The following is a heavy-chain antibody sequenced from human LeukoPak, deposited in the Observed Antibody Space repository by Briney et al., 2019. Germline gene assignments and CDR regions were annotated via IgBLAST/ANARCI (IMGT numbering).Heavy chain of an antibody. J-gene: IGHJ4*02. Sequence: PGGSLRLSHAASGFTFSNAWMSWVRQAPGKGLEWVGRIKSKTDGGTTDYAAPVKGGFTISRDDSKNTLYLQMSSLRAEDTAVYYCAKDVAITVVTPFDYWGQGTLVTVSS. CDR1: GFTFSNAW. V-gene: IGHV3-15*01. CDR3: AKDVAITVVTPFDY. CDR2: IKSKTDGGTT. D-gene: IGHD4-23*01.